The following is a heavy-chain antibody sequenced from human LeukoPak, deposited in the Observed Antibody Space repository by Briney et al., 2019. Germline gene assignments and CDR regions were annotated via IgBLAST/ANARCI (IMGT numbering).Heavy chain of an antibody. CDR2: ISNNGDTI. D-gene: IGHD2-2*01. V-gene: IGHV3-48*03. J-gene: IGHJ6*01. CDR3: ARWYCSSTNCHSYYYGMDV. Sequence: GGSLTLSSAASGFTFSSYEMNWVRQAPGQGLEWVSFISNNGDTITYVDSVKGRFTISRDNAKNSLYLQMNSLRAKDTAVYYCARWYCSSTNCHSYYYGMDVWGQGATVTVSS. CDR1: GFTFSSYE.